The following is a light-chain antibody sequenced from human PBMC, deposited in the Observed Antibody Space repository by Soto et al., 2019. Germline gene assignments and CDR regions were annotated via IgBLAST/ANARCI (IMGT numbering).Light chain of an antibody. Sequence: DIQMTQSPSTLSASVGDRFTITCRASQSISSWLAWYQQKPGKAPKLLIYKASTLESGVPSRFSGSGSGTEFTLTISSLQPDDFATYYCQQYDKYAWTFGQGTKVEIK. J-gene: IGKJ1*01. CDR1: QSISSW. CDR3: QQYDKYAWT. V-gene: IGKV1-5*03. CDR2: KAS.